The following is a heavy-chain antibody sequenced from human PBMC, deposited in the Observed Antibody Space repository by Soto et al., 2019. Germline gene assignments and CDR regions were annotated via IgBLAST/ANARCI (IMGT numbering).Heavy chain of an antibody. J-gene: IGHJ5*02. D-gene: IGHD3-22*01. CDR3: ARRDDSSAYCFDP. V-gene: IGHV4-34*01. CDR1: GGSFGVDY. CDR2: INRSGSI. Sequence: LSLTCAVYGGSFGVDYWSWVRQPPGKGLEWIGEINRSGSISNNPSLESRVTISVDTSKSQFSLSLYSVTAADTAVYYCARRDDSSAYCFDPWSQGTLVTVSS.